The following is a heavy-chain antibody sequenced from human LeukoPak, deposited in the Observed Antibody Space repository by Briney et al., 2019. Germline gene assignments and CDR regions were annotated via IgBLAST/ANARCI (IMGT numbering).Heavy chain of an antibody. D-gene: IGHD6-13*01. V-gene: IGHV4-39*01. CDR1: GGSISSSSYY. CDR3: ARGGQIAAAGNNY. Sequence: PSETLSLTCTVSGGSISSSSYYWGWIRQPPGKGLEWIGSIYYSGSTYYNPSLKSRVTISVDTSKNQFSLKLSPVTAADTAVYYCARGGQIAAAGNNYWGQGTLVTVSS. J-gene: IGHJ4*02. CDR2: IYYSGST.